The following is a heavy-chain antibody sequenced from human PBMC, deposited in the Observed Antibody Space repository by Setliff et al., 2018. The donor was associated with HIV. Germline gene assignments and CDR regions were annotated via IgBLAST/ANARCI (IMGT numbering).Heavy chain of an antibody. Sequence: PGESLKISCKGSGYSFTSYWIGWVRQMPGKGLEWMGIIYPGDSDTRYSPSFRGQVTISADKSISTAYLQWSSLKASDTAIYYCARQGRAPDDAFDIWGQGTMVTVSS. CDR3: ARQGRAPDDAFDI. CDR1: GYSFTSYW. V-gene: IGHV5-51*01. CDR2: IYPGDSDT. J-gene: IGHJ3*02.